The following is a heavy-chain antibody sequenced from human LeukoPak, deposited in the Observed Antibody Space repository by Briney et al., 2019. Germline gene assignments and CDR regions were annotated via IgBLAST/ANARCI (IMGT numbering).Heavy chain of an antibody. Sequence: ASVKVSCKASGYTFTSYGISWVRQAPGQGLEWMGWISAYNGNTNYAQKLQARVTMTTDTSTSTAYMELRSLRSDDTAVYYCARVGSGRVVAATSYYYYYGMDVWGKGTTVTVSS. CDR3: ARVGSGRVVAATSYYYYYGMDV. D-gene: IGHD2-15*01. CDR2: ISAYNGNT. CDR1: GYTFTSYG. J-gene: IGHJ6*04. V-gene: IGHV1-18*04.